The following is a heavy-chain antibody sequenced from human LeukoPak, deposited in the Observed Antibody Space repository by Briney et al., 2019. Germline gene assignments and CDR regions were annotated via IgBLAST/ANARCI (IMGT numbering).Heavy chain of an antibody. CDR2: IWYDGSNK. CDR3: AKDLKTDYYDSSGLGY. CDR1: GFTFSSYG. Sequence: GGSLRLSCAASGFTFSSYGMHWVRQAPGKGLEGVAVIWYDGSNKYYADSVKVRITISRDNSKNTLYLQMNSLRAEDTAVYYCAKDLKTDYYDSSGLGYWGQGTLVTVSS. D-gene: IGHD3-22*01. V-gene: IGHV3-33*06. J-gene: IGHJ4*02.